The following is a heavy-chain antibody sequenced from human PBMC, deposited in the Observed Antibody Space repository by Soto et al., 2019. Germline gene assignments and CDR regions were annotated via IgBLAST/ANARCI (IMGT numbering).Heavy chain of an antibody. CDR1: GYTFTSYY. V-gene: IGHV1-46*01. J-gene: IGHJ6*02. CDR2: INPSGGHT. Sequence: QVQVVQSGAEVKKPGASVKVSCKASGYTFTSYYLQWVRQAPGQGLEWMGIINPSGGHTSDAQKFHGRVAMTSDTSTSTVYMELSSLRSEDTAVYYCARGPLRGFGELLPYYYDMDVWGQGTTVTVSS. CDR3: ARGPLRGFGELLPYYYDMDV. D-gene: IGHD3-10*01.